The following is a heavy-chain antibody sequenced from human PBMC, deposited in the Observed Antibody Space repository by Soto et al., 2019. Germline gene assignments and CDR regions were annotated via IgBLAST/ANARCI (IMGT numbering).Heavy chain of an antibody. V-gene: IGHV4-38-2*01. J-gene: IGHJ3*02. CDR2: IYHSGST. CDR1: GYSISSGYY. CDR3: ARAPVGATFGAFDI. Sequence: ETLSLTCAVSGYSISSGYYWGWIRQPPGKGLEWIGSIYHSGSTYYNPSLKSRVTISVDTSKNQFSLKLSSVTAADTAVYYCARAPVGATFGAFDIWGQGTMVTVSS. D-gene: IGHD1-26*01.